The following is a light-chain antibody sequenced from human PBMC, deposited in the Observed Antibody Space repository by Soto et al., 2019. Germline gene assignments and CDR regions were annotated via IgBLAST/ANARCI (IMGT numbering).Light chain of an antibody. Sequence: EIVLTQSPGTLSLSPGERATLSCRASQTVTSAYMAWYHQTPGQAPNLLIYPASTRAVGIPDRFSASGSGTDFTLTISRLEPEDFAVYYCQQYSESPRTFGQGTKVDSK. V-gene: IGKV3-20*01. CDR1: QTVTSAY. J-gene: IGKJ1*01. CDR3: QQYSESPRT. CDR2: PAS.